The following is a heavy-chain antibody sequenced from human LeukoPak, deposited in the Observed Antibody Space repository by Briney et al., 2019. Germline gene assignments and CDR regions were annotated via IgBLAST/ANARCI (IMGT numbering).Heavy chain of an antibody. CDR1: GFTFSSYW. Sequence: GGSLRLSCAASGFTFSSYWMHWVRQAPGKGLVWVSRINSDGSSTYYADSVKGRFTTSRDNARNTLYLQMNSLRAEDTAVYYCARETKSSSWYYFDYWGQGTLVTVSS. CDR3: ARETKSSSWYYFDY. V-gene: IGHV3-74*01. J-gene: IGHJ4*02. D-gene: IGHD6-13*01. CDR2: INSDGSST.